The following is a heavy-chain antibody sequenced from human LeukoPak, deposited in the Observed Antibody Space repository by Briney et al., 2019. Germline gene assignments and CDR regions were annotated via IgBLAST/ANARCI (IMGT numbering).Heavy chain of an antibody. CDR1: GYSITSGYY. V-gene: IGHV4-38-2*02. CDR2: IYHSGST. J-gene: IGHJ4*02. CDR3: ARGRSVGATRPFDY. Sequence: PSETLSLTCTVSGYSITSGYYWGWIRQPPGKGLEWIGSIYHSGSTHYNPSLKSRVTISVDKSKNQFSLKLSSVTAADTAVYYCARGRSVGATRPFDYWGQGTLVTVSS. D-gene: IGHD1-26*01.